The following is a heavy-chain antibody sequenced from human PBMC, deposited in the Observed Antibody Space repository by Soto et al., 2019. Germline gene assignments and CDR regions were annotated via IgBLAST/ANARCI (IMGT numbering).Heavy chain of an antibody. CDR2: IHYSGST. D-gene: IGHD2-2*01. Sequence: TLSLTCTVSGGSISSGGYYWSWIRQRPGKGLEWIGDIHYSGSTFYNPSLKSRVTISVDTSENQFSLKLSSMTAADTAVYYCARGEVLPAASLDYWGQGTLVTVSS. J-gene: IGHJ4*02. V-gene: IGHV4-31*03. CDR3: ARGEVLPAASLDY. CDR1: GGSISSGGYY.